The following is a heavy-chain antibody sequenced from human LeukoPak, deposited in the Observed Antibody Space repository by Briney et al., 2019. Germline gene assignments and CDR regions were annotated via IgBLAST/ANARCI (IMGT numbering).Heavy chain of an antibody. D-gene: IGHD3-22*01. CDR1: GGSISSYY. CDR3: ARVKYYYDSSGYSDAFDI. V-gene: IGHV4-59*01. Sequence: SETLSLTRTVSGGSISSYYWSWIRQPPGKGLEWIGYIYYSGSTNYNPSLKSRVTISVDTSKNQFSLKLSSVTAADTAVYYCARVKYYYDSSGYSDAFDIWGQGTMVTVSS. CDR2: IYYSGST. J-gene: IGHJ3*02.